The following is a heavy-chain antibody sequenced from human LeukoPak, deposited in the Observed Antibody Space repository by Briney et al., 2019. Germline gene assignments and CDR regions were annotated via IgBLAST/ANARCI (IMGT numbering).Heavy chain of an antibody. D-gene: IGHD3-10*01. CDR2: MNPNSGNA. V-gene: IGHV1-8*01. CDR1: GYTFTSYD. J-gene: IGHJ4*02. Sequence: ASVKVSCKASGYTFTSYDISWVRQATEQGLEWMGWMNPNSGNAGYAQRFQGRVTMTRNNSISTAYMELTSLRSEDTAVYYCGRPLQRGSWTQRALDYWGQGTLVTVSS. CDR3: GRPLQRGSWTQRALDY.